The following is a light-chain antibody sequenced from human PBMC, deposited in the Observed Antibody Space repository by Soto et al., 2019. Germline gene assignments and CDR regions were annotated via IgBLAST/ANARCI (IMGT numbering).Light chain of an antibody. Sequence: EIVLTQSPGTLSLSPGERATLSCRASQSVTSTYLAWYQQKPGQAPRLLIYGASSRATGIPDRFSGSVSGSDFTLTISSLEPEDFAVYYCQQYSSSHTFGQGTRLEIK. CDR1: QSVTSTY. V-gene: IGKV3-20*01. CDR2: GAS. CDR3: QQYSSSHT. J-gene: IGKJ5*01.